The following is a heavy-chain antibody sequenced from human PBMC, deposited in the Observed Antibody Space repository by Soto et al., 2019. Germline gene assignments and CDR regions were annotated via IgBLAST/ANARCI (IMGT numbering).Heavy chain of an antibody. Sequence: GESLKISCKGSGYSFTSYWIGWVRQMPGKGLEWMGIIYPGDSDTRYSPSFQGQVTISADKSISTAYLQWSSLKASDTAMYYCARSLGGGVGATTISYFDYWGQGTLVTVSS. CDR2: IYPGDSDT. CDR1: GYSFTSYW. V-gene: IGHV5-51*01. D-gene: IGHD1-26*01. J-gene: IGHJ4*02. CDR3: ARSLGGGVGATTISYFDY.